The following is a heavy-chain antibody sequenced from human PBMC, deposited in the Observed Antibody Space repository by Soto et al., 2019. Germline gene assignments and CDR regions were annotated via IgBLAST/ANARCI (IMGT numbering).Heavy chain of an antibody. CDR3: ARVLRFLEWLSEYYYYYYYMDV. J-gene: IGHJ6*03. D-gene: IGHD3-3*01. V-gene: IGHV1-8*01. Sequence: VSLKVYCKASGYTFTSYDINWVRQVTGQGLEWMGWMNPNSGNTGYAQKFQGRVTMTRNTSISTAYMELSSLRSEDTAVYYCARVLRFLEWLSEYYYYYYYMDVWGKGTTVTVSS. CDR1: GYTFTSYD. CDR2: MNPNSGNT.